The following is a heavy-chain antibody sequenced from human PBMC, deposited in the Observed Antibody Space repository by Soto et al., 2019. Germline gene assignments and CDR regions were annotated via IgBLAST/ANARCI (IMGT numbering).Heavy chain of an antibody. Sequence: SETLSLTCTVSGGSISSSSYYWGCIRQSPGKGLECLGYVYYTGSTYYSPSLRSRVSISVDTSKNEFSLRLSSVTAADTAVYFCARSVAVPGAHIDYWGQGTQVTVSS. V-gene: IGHV4-61*05. CDR3: ARSVAVPGAHIDY. J-gene: IGHJ4*02. CDR2: VYYTGST. CDR1: GGSISSSSYY. D-gene: IGHD6-19*01.